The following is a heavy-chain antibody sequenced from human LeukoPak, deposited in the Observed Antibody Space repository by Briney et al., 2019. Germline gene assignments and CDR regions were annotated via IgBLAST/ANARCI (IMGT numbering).Heavy chain of an antibody. J-gene: IGHJ4*02. CDR2: IDDDGINF. CDR1: GFTFRNFG. Sequence: GGSLRLSCATSGFTFRNFGMHWVRQSPGKGLEWVTFIDDDGINFYYVNSVKGRFTVSRDNSKNTLHLQMNSLESEDTAVYYCVRGPARGHYDGSGYDFDYWGQGTLVTVSS. V-gene: IGHV3-30*02. D-gene: IGHD5-12*01. CDR3: VRGPARGHYDGSGYDFDY.